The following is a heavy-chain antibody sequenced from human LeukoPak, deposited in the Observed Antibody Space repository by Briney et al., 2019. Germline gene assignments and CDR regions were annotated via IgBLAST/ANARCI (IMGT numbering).Heavy chain of an antibody. D-gene: IGHD6-13*01. CDR2: IYYSGST. CDR3: ARAGIAAAGTPFDY. J-gene: IGHJ4*02. CDR1: GGSISIYY. Sequence: SETLSLTCTVYGGSISIYYWSWIRQPPGKGLEWIGYIYYSGSTNYNPSLKSRVTISVDTSKNQFSLKLSSVTAADTAVYYCARAGIAAAGTPFDYWGQGTLVTVSS. V-gene: IGHV4-59*01.